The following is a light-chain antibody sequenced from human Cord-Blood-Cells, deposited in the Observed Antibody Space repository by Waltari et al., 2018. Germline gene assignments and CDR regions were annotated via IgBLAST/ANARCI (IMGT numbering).Light chain of an antibody. V-gene: IGKV4-1*01. CDR1: PSVLYSSNNKNY. Sequence: DIVMTQSPDSLAVSLGERAPINCKSSPSVLYSSNNKNYLAWYHQKPGQPPKLLIYWASTRESGVPDRFSGSGSGTDFTLTISSLQAEDGAVYYCQQYYSTPRTFGQGTKVEIK. J-gene: IGKJ1*01. CDR3: QQYYSTPRT. CDR2: WAS.